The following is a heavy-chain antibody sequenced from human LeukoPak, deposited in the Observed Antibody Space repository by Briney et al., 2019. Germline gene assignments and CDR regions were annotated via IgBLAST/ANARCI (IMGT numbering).Heavy chain of an antibody. D-gene: IGHD3-16*01. J-gene: IGHJ4*02. V-gene: IGHV4-61*02. CDR1: GGSISSGSYY. CDR3: ARALGDYVWGSSDY. CDR2: IYTSGST. Sequence: SQTLSLTCTVSGGSISSGSYYWSWIRQPAGKGLEWIGRIYTSGSTNYNPSLKSRVTISVDTSKNQFPLKLSSVTAADTAVYYCARALGDYVWGSSDYWGQGTLVTVSS.